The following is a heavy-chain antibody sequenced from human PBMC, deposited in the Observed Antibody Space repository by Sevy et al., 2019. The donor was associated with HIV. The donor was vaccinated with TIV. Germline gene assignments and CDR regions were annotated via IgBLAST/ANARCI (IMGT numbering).Heavy chain of an antibody. J-gene: IGHJ5*02. CDR2: INESGIT. D-gene: IGHD2-2*01. Sequence: SETLSLTCAVYDGSFSGYYWNWIRQLPGKGLEWIGEINESGITNYNPSLKSRVTISVDTSKKEFSLKLNSVTAADTAVYFCTRSPPVVVVPGAPSWFDPWGQGTLVTVSS. V-gene: IGHV4-34*01. CDR3: TRSPPVVVVPGAPSWFDP. CDR1: DGSFSGYY.